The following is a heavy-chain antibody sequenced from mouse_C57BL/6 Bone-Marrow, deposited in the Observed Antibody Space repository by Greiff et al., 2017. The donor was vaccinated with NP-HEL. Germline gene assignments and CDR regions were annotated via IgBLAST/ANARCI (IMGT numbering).Heavy chain of an antibody. V-gene: IGHV1-50*01. CDR1: GYTFTSYW. Sequence: QVQLQQPGAELVKPGASVKLSCKASGYTFTSYWMQWVKQRPGQGLEWIGEIDPSDSYTNYNQKFKGKATLTVDTSSSTAYMQLSSLTSEDSAVYYCARRRGITTVVGYFDVWGTGTTVTVSS. CDR2: IDPSDSYT. CDR3: ARRRGITTVVGYFDV. J-gene: IGHJ1*03. D-gene: IGHD1-1*01.